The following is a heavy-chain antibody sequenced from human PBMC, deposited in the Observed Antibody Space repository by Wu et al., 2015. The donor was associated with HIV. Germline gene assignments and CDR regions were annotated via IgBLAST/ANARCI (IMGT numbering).Heavy chain of an antibody. Sequence: VSSVKVSCKASGYTFTSYGISWVRQAPGQGLEWMGWISAYNGNTNYAQKLQGRVTMTTDTSTSTAYMELRSLRSDDTAVYYCARDPGSVVVPAAIDYWGQGTLVTVSS. D-gene: IGHD2-2*01. J-gene: IGHJ4*02. CDR2: ISAYNGNT. CDR1: GYTFTSYG. V-gene: IGHV1-18*01. CDR3: ARDPGSVVVPAAIDY.